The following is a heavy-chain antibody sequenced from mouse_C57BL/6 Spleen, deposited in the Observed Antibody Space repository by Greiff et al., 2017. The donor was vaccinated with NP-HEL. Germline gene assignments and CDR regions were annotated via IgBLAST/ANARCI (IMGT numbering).Heavy chain of an antibody. CDR3: ARNYVVGYYFGY. Sequence: QVQLQQPGAELVRPGSSVKLSCKASGYTFTSYWMHWVKQRPIQGLEWIGNIDPSDSETHYNQKFKDKATLTVDKSSSTAYMQLSSLTSEDSAVYYCARNYVVGYYFGYWGQGTTLTVSS. J-gene: IGHJ2*01. CDR2: IDPSDSET. CDR1: GYTFTSYW. D-gene: IGHD1-1*01. V-gene: IGHV1-52*01.